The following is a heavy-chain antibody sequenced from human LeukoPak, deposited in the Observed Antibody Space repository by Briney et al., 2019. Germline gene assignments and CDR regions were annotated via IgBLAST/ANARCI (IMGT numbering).Heavy chain of an antibody. CDR3: ARHRNEGYYDSSGDFDC. CDR2: INHSGST. CDR1: GGSFSGYY. D-gene: IGHD3-22*01. J-gene: IGHJ4*02. V-gene: IGHV4-34*01. Sequence: SETLSLTCAVYGGSFSGYYWSWIRQPPGKGLEWIGEINHSGSTNYNPSLKSRVTISVDTSKNQFSLKLSSVTAADTAVYYCARHRNEGYYDSSGDFDCWGQGTLVTVSS.